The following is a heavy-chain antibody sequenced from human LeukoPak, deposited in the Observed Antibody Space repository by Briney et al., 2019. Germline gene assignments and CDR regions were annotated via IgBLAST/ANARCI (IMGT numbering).Heavy chain of an antibody. CDR1: GFTFSSFA. Sequence: PGGSLRLSCAASGFTFSSFAMSWVRQAPGKGLEWVSSITESGGNTYYADFVRGRFTISRDNSKNTLYLQMNSLRAEDTAVYYCAKVFGKAYWNDAFDIWGQGTMVTVSS. CDR2: ITESGGNT. D-gene: IGHD3-3*01. CDR3: AKVFGKAYWNDAFDI. V-gene: IGHV3-23*01. J-gene: IGHJ3*02.